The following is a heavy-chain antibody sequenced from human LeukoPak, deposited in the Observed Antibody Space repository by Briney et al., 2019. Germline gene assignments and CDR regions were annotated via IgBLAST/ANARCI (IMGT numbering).Heavy chain of an antibody. CDR2: INHSGST. V-gene: IGHV4-34*01. J-gene: IGHJ4*02. Sequence: SETLSLTCAVYGGSFSGYYWSWIRQPPGKGLEWIGEINHSGSTNYNPSLKSRVTISVDTSKDQFSLKLSSVTAADTAVYYCAGLYYYDSSGYPSSFDYWGQGTLVTVSS. CDR1: GGSFSGYY. CDR3: AGLYYYDSSGYPSSFDY. D-gene: IGHD3-22*01.